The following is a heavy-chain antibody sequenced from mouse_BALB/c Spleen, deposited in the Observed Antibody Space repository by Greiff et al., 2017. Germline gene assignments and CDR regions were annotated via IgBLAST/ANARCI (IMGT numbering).Heavy chain of an antibody. CDR2: ISSGGSYT. V-gene: IGHV5-6*01. CDR3: ARHEGRYYAMDY. J-gene: IGHJ4*01. CDR1: GFTFSSYG. Sequence: EVQGVESGGDLVKPGGSLKLSCAASGFTFSSYGMSWVRQTPDKRLEWVATISSGGSYTYYPDSVKGRFTISRDNAKNTLYLQMSSLKSEDTAMYYCARHEGRYYAMDYWGQGTSVTVSS.